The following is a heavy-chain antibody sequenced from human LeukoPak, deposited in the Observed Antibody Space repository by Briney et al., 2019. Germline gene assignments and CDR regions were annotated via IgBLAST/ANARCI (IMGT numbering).Heavy chain of an antibody. V-gene: IGHV1-2*02. J-gene: IGHJ5*02. CDR1: GYTLTELS. CDR3: ARDQTYYDFWSGSNWFDP. Sequence: ASVKVSCKVSGYTLTELSMHWVRQAPGQGLEWMGWINPNSGGTNYAQKFQGRVTMTRDTSISTAYMELSRLRSDDTAVYYCARDQTYYDFWSGSNWFDPWGQGTLVTVSS. CDR2: INPNSGGT. D-gene: IGHD3-3*01.